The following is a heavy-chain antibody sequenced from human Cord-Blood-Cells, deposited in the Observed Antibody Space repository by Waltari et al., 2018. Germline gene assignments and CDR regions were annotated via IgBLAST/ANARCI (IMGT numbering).Heavy chain of an antibody. D-gene: IGHD3-3*01. J-gene: IGHJ4*02. Sequence: QVQLQESGPGLVKPSETLSLTCAVSGYSISSGYYWGWIRQPPGKGLEWIGSIYHSGSTYYNPSLKGRVTISVDTSKNQFSLKLSSVTAADTAVYYCARSPLRYFDYWGQGTLVTVSS. CDR3: ARSPLRYFDY. V-gene: IGHV4-38-2*01. CDR1: GYSISSGYY. CDR2: IYHSGST.